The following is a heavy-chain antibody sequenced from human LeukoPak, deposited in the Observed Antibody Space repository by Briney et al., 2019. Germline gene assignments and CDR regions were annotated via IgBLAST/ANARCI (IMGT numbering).Heavy chain of an antibody. D-gene: IGHD5-24*01. J-gene: IGHJ4*02. CDR1: GGSISGSNYY. CDR3: ARHEEEDGYNAKTFHY. V-gene: IGHV4-39*01. Sequence: SEXLSLTCTVSGGSISGSNYYWGWIRQPPGMGLEWIGSIYYSGRTYYNPSLKSRVTISVDTSKNQFSLRLSSVTAADTAVYYCARHEEEDGYNAKTFHYWGQGTLVTVSS. CDR2: IYYSGRT.